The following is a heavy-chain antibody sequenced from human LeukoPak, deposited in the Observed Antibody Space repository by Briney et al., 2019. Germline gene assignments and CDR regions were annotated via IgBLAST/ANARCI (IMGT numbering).Heavy chain of an antibody. V-gene: IGHV4-59*01. CDR2: ISYSGSS. J-gene: IGHJ4*02. Sequence: PSETLSLTCTVSGDSINNYYWSWIRQPPGKGLEWIGYISYSGSSNYSPSLNSRVTIIVDRSMNQFSLKLSSVTAADTAVYYCARVYSYGSGYFDYWGQGTLVTVSS. D-gene: IGHD3-10*01. CDR3: ARVYSYGSGYFDY. CDR1: GDSINNYY.